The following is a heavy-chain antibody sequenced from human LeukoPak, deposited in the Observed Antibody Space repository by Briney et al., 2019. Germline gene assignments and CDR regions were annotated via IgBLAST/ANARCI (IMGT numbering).Heavy chain of an antibody. Sequence: SETLSLTCTVSGGSISSYYWSWIRQPPGKGLEWIGYTYYSGSTNYNPSLKSRVTISVDTSKNQFSLKLSSVTAADTAVYYCARGGYDILTGYYMYYYYMDVWGKGTTVTISS. V-gene: IGHV4-59*01. D-gene: IGHD3-9*01. CDR3: ARGGYDILTGYYMYYYYMDV. J-gene: IGHJ6*03. CDR1: GGSISSYY. CDR2: TYYSGST.